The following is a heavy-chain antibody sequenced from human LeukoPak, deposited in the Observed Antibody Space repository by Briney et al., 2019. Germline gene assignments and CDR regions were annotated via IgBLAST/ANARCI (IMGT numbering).Heavy chain of an antibody. D-gene: IGHD3-22*01. CDR3: ASNYYDSSGYYPARASDI. CDR2: ISSSSSYI. Sequence: GGSLRLSCAASGFTFSSYSMNWVRQAPGKGLEWVSSISSSSSYIYYADSVKGRFTISRDNAKNSLYLQMNSLRAEDTAVYYCASNYYDSSGYYPARASDIWGQGTMVIVSS. J-gene: IGHJ3*02. V-gene: IGHV3-21*01. CDR1: GFTFSSYS.